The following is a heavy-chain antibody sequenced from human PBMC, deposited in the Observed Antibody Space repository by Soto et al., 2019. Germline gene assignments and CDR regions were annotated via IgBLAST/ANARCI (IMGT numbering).Heavy chain of an antibody. CDR3: ARVTSTVVTGDF. Sequence: EVQLVESGGGLVKPGESMRLSCGVSGFTFSSYSMNWVRQAPGKGLEWVSSISRTSNYIYYTDSVKGRFTVSRDNAKNSLDLQMDNLRVDDTAVYFCARVTSTVVTGDFWGQGILVSVSS. D-gene: IGHD4-17*01. CDR2: ISRTSNYI. J-gene: IGHJ4*02. V-gene: IGHV3-21*06. CDR1: GFTFSSYS.